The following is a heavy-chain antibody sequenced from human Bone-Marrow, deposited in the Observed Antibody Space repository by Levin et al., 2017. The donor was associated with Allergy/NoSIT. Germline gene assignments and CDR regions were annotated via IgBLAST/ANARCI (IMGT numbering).Heavy chain of an antibody. Sequence: PGESLKISCKGSGYKFFDYWIGWVRQRPGKGLEWMGNIFPGDSTTRHNPSFQGEVTFSADKSINTAYLQWGSLKASDSGIYYCARRPAVTGNWFDPWGQGTLVTVSS. J-gene: IGHJ5*02. CDR1: GYKFFDYW. CDR2: IFPGDSTT. D-gene: IGHD6-19*01. V-gene: IGHV5-51*01. CDR3: ARRPAVTGNWFDP.